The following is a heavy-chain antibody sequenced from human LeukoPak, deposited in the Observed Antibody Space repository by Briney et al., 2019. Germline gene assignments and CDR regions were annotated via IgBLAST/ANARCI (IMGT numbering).Heavy chain of an antibody. CDR1: GYTFTGYY. Sequence: ASVKVSCKASGYTFTGYYMHWVRQAPGQGLEWMGWINPNSGGTNYAQKFQGWVTMTRDTSISTAYMELSRLRSDDTAVYYCARLMIVGANYGMDVWGQGTTVTVSS. J-gene: IGHJ6*02. CDR2: INPNSGGT. CDR3: ARLMIVGANYGMDV. D-gene: IGHD1-26*01. V-gene: IGHV1-2*04.